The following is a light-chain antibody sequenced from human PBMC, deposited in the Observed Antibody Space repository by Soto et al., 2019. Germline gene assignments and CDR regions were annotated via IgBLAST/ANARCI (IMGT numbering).Light chain of an antibody. CDR1: QSIGSY. CDR3: QQYKNWPL. CDR2: AAL. Sequence: DIQITQSPSSLSASVGDTVTIDCRASQSIGSYLNWYQQKSGRAPKLLIYAALSLQTGVPSRFSGSGFGTEFTLTISSLQSEDFAVYYCQQYKNWPLFGQGTRLEIK. V-gene: IGKV1-39*01. J-gene: IGKJ5*01.